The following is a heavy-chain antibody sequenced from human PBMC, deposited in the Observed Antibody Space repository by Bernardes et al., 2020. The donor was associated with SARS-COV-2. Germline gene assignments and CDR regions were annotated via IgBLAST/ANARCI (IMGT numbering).Heavy chain of an antibody. J-gene: IGHJ4*02. CDR2: IYWDDDK. V-gene: IGHV2-5*02. D-gene: IGHD2-15*01. CDR1: GFSLSPSGVG. CDR3: AHRGGSWNGPYFDY. Sequence: SGPTLWKPTQTLTLTCTFSGFSLSPSGVGVGWIRQPPGKALEWPALIYWDDDKRYSPSLKSRLTITKDTSKNQVVLTMTNMDPVDTATYYCAHRGGSWNGPYFDYWGQGTLVTVSS.